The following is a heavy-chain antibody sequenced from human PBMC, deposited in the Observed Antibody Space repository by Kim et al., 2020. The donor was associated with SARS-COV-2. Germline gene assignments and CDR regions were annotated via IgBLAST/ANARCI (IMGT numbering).Heavy chain of an antibody. CDR2: ST. Sequence: STSYADSVKGRFTLSRDNAKNTLYLQMNSLRAEDTAVYYCARDHGSSRKPWGQGTLVTVSS. V-gene: IGHV3-74*01. J-gene: IGHJ5*02. D-gene: IGHD1-26*01. CDR3: ARDHGSSRKP.